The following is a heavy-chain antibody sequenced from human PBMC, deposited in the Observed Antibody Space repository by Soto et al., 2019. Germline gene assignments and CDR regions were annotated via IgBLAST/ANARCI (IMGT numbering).Heavy chain of an antibody. CDR1: GFTFSSYS. J-gene: IGHJ4*02. V-gene: IGHV3-21*01. CDR2: ISSSSSYI. Sequence: EVQLVESGGGLVKPGGSLRLSCAASGFTFSSYSMNWVRQAPGKGLEWVSSISSSSSYIYYADSVKGRFTISRDNAKNSLYLQMHSLRAEDTAVYYCARGPGGMVLPYDYWGQGTLVTVSS. D-gene: IGHD2-8*01. CDR3: ARGPGGMVLPYDY.